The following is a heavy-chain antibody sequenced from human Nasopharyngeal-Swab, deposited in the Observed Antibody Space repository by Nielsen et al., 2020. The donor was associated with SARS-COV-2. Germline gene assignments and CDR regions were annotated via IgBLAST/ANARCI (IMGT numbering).Heavy chain of an antibody. CDR2: ISGSGGST. CDR3: AKVMIVVPKAFDY. V-gene: IGHV3-23*01. J-gene: IGHJ4*02. D-gene: IGHD3-22*01. CDR1: GVTFSSYA. Sequence: GGSLRLSCAASGVTFSSYAMSWVRQAPGKGLEWVSAISGSGGSTYYADSVKGRFTISRDNSKNTLYLQMNSLRAEDTAVYYCAKVMIVVPKAFDYWGQGTLVTVSS.